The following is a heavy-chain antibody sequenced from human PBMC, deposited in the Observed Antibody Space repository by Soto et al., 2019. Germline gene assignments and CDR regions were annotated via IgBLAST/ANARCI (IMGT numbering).Heavy chain of an antibody. CDR1: GGSISSYY. D-gene: IGHD3-22*01. V-gene: IGHV4-59*01. CDR3: AGGGYYDISVFFVWAFDI. Sequence: SETLSLTCTVSGGSISSYYWSWIRQPPGKGLEWIGYIYYSGSTNYNPSLKSRVTISVDTSKNQFSLKLSSVTAADTAVYYCAGGGYYDISVFFVWAFDIWGRGTMVTVSS. J-gene: IGHJ3*02. CDR2: IYYSGST.